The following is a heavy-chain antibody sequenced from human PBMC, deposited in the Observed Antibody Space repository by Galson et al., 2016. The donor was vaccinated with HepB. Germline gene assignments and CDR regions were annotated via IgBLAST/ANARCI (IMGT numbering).Heavy chain of an antibody. CDR2: IYSGGST. Sequence: SLRLSCAASGFTVSNNYMSWVRRAPGKGLEWVSDIYSGGSTYYADSVKGRFTISRDNSKNTRYLQMNSLRAEETAVYYCARDPMATRYYYYGMDVWGQGTTVTVSS. CDR3: ARDPMATRYYYYGMDV. CDR1: GFTVSNNY. V-gene: IGHV3-53*01. D-gene: IGHD5-24*01. J-gene: IGHJ6*02.